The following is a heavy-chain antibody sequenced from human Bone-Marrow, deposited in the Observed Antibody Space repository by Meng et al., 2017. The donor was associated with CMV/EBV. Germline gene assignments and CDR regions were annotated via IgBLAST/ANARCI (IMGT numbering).Heavy chain of an antibody. Sequence: GESLKISCAASGFTFSNYWLSWVRQAPGKGLEWVASIKPDGSEKYYADSVKGRFTISRDNAKNSLYLQMNSLRAEDTAVYYCARVEESYYYDSSGYSDYWGQGTLVTVSS. CDR3: ARVEESYYYDSSGYSDY. CDR1: GFTFSNYW. D-gene: IGHD3-22*01. V-gene: IGHV3-7*01. CDR2: IKPDGSEK. J-gene: IGHJ4*02.